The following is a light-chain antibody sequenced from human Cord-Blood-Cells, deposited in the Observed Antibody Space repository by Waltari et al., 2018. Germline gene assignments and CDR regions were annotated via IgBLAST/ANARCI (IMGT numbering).Light chain of an antibody. CDR2: EDN. J-gene: IGLJ3*02. V-gene: IGLV6-57*01. Sequence: NFMLTQPHSVSESPGKTVTISCTRSSGSIASNYVQWYQQRPGSSPTTVIYEDNQRPSGVPDQFSGSIDSSSNSASLTISGLKTEDEADYYCQSYDSSNPWVFGGGTKLTVL. CDR1: SGSIASNY. CDR3: QSYDSSNPWV.